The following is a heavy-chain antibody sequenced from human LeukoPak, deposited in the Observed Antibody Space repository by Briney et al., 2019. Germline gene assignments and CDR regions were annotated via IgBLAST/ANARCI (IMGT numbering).Heavy chain of an antibody. V-gene: IGHV3-23*01. CDR3: AKDFSQPLSLEDIVVIPAARGSHY. Sequence: PGGSLRLSCAASGFTFSSYAMSWVRQAPGKGLEWVSAISGSGGSTYYADSVKGRFTVSRDNSKNTLYLQMNSLRAEDTAVYYCAKDFSQPLSLEDIVVIPAARGSHYWGQGTLVTVSS. J-gene: IGHJ4*02. CDR2: ISGSGGST. CDR1: GFTFSSYA. D-gene: IGHD2-2*01.